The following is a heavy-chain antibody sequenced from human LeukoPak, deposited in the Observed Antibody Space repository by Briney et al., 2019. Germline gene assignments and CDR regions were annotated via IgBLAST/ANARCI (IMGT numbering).Heavy chain of an antibody. CDR3: ARVPTVTPFAFDI. V-gene: IGHV4-34*01. Sequence: SETLSLTCAVYGGSFSGYYWSWIRQPPGKGLEWIGEINHSGSTNYNPSLKSRVTISVDTSKNQFSLKLSSVTAADTAVYYCARVPTVTPFAFDIWGQGTMVTVSS. D-gene: IGHD4-17*01. CDR1: GGSFSGYY. CDR2: INHSGST. J-gene: IGHJ3*02.